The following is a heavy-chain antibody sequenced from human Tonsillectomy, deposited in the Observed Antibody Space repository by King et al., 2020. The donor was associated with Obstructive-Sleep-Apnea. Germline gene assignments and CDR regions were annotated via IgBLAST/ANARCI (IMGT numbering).Heavy chain of an antibody. V-gene: IGHV3-30*02. J-gene: IGHJ5*02. Sequence: VQLVESGGGVVQPGTSLTLSCAASGFIFGHYGMHWVRQTPGKGPDWVAFIRWDGSETFFRDSVKGRFTSSRDNSNNILYLQMRSLPPDDTAMYYGGKGSDGVVTASRFDPWGQGTLVTVSS. CDR1: GFIFGHYG. D-gene: IGHD2-21*02. CDR2: IRWDGSET. CDR3: GKGSDGVVTASRFDP.